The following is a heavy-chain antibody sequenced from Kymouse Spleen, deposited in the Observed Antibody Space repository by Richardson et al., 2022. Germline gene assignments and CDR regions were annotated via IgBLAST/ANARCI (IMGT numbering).Heavy chain of an antibody. D-gene: IGHD1-7*01. CDR1: GFTFSSYG. J-gene: IGHJ2*01. V-gene: IGHV3-30*18. CDR2: ISYDGSNK. CDR3: AKENWNYLWYFDL. Sequence: QVQLVESGGGVVQPGRSLRLSCAASGFTFSSYGMHWVRQAPGKGLEWVAVISYDGSNKYYADSVKGRFTISRDNSKNTLYLQMNSLRAEDTAVYYCAKENWNYLWYFDLWGRGTLVTVSS.